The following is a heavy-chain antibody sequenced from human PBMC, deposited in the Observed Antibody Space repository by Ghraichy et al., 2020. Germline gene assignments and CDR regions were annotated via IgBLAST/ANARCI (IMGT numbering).Heavy chain of an antibody. CDR1: SYTFRTSV. CDR2: ISAYNGNT. Sequence: ASVKVSCEACSYTFRTSVISWQLESPLQRLERMGWISAYNGNTNYAQKLQGRVTMTTDTSTSTAYMELRSLRSDDTAVYYCARVGGGDPVYWGQGTLVTVSS. D-gene: IGHD2-21*02. CDR3: ARVGGGDPVY. V-gene: IGHV1-18*01. J-gene: IGHJ4*02.